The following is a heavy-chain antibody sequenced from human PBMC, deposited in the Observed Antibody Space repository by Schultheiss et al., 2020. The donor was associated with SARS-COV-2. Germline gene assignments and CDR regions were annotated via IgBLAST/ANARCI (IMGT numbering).Heavy chain of an antibody. V-gene: IGHV3-23*01. J-gene: IGHJ4*02. Sequence: ETLSLTCGVSGYSISSGYYWGWIRQPPGKGLEWVSAISGSGGSTYYADSVKGRFTISRDNSKNTLYLQVSSLRVEDTAFYYCATDQTGGGGHFRYWGQGTLVTVSS. D-gene: IGHD7-27*01. CDR3: ATDQTGGGGHFRY. CDR2: ISGSGGST. CDR1: GYSISSGYY.